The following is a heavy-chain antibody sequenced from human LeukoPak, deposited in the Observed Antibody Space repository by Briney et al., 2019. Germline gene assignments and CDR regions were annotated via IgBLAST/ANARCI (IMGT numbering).Heavy chain of an antibody. V-gene: IGHV4-39*07. CDR3: ARSRDYLPFDY. D-gene: IGHD4-11*01. Sequence: SETLSLTCTVSGGSISSSSYYWGWIRQPPGKGLEWIGSIYYSGSIYYNPSLKSRVTISVDTSKNQFSLKLSSVTAADTAVYYCARSRDYLPFDYWGQGTLVTVSS. CDR1: GGSISSSSYY. J-gene: IGHJ4*02. CDR2: IYYSGSI.